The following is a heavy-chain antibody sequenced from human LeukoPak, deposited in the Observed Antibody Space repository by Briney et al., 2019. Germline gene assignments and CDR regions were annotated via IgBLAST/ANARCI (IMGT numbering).Heavy chain of an antibody. CDR3: AKGEMTTATPFDY. D-gene: IGHD4-11*01. J-gene: IGHJ4*02. CDR2: INHSGST. Sequence: PSETLSLTCAVYGGSFSGYYWSWIRQPPGKGLEWIGEINHSGSTNYNPSLKSRVTISVDTSKNQFSLKLSSVTAADTAVYYCAKGEMTTATPFDYWGQGTLVTVSS. V-gene: IGHV4-34*01. CDR1: GGSFSGYY.